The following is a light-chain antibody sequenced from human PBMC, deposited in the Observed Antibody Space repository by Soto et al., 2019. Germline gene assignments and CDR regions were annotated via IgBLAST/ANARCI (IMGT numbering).Light chain of an antibody. CDR2: EVS. J-gene: IGLJ3*02. CDR1: SSDVGAYNY. CDR3: SSFTSGNTWV. V-gene: IGLV2-14*01. Sequence: QSALTQPASVSGSPGQSITISCTGTSSDVGAYNYVSWFQQHSGKAPKLMIYEVSNRPSGLSNRFSGSKSGNTASPTISGLQAEDEADYYCSSFTSGNTWVFGGGTKVTVL.